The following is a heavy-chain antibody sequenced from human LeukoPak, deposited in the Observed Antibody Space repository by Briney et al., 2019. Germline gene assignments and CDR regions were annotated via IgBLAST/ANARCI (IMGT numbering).Heavy chain of an antibody. CDR1: GGSISSSSYY. Sequence: PSETLSLTCTVSGGSISSSSYYWGWIRQTPGKGLEWIGSIYYSWSTYYNPSLKSRVTISVDTSKNQFSLKLSSVTAADTAVYYCAGGGGDYYYYGMDVWGQGTTVTVSS. D-gene: IGHD2-21*01. V-gene: IGHV4-39*01. CDR3: AGGGGDYYYYGMDV. CDR2: IYYSWST. J-gene: IGHJ6*02.